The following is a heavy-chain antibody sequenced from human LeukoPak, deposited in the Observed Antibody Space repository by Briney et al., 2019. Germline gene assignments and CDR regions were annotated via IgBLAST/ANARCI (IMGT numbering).Heavy chain of an antibody. J-gene: IGHJ6*02. CDR1: GGSISSYY. D-gene: IGHD1-26*01. CDR2: IYTSGST. V-gene: IGHV4-4*07. CDR3: ARDDRGSCLADYYYGMDV. Sequence: SETLSLTCTVSGGSISSYYWSWIRQPAGKGLEWIGRIYTSGSTNYNPSLKSRVTMSVDTSKNQFSLKLSSVTAADTAVYYCARDDRGSCLADYYYGMDVWGQGTTVTVSS.